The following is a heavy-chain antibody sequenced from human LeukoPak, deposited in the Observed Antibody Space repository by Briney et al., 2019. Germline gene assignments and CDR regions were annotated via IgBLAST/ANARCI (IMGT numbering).Heavy chain of an antibody. CDR3: ARDSTIISSSWLNWFDP. D-gene: IGHD6-13*01. CDR1: GFTFSMSW. J-gene: IGHJ5*02. Sequence: PGGSLRLSCAASGFTFSMSWMTWVRQAPGKGLEWVASINGHGSEIHYVDSVKGRFTISRDNAKNSLYLQMNSLRAEDTAVYYCARDSTIISSSWLNWFDPWGQGTLVTVSS. V-gene: IGHV3-7*01. CDR2: INGHGSEI.